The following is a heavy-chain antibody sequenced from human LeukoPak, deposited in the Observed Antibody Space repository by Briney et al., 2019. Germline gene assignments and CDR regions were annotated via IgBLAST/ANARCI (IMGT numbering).Heavy chain of an antibody. Sequence: KSGGSLRLSCVASGFTGSSNYMSWVRQAPGKGLEWVSSISSSSSYIYYADSVKGRFTISRDNAKNSLYLQMNSLRAEDTAVYYCARALRLERRYAFDIWGQGTMVTVSS. D-gene: IGHD1-1*01. J-gene: IGHJ3*02. V-gene: IGHV3-21*01. CDR1: GFTGSSNY. CDR2: ISSSSSYI. CDR3: ARALRLERRYAFDI.